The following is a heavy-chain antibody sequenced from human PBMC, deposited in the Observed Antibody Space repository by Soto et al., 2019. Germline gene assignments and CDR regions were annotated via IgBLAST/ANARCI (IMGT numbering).Heavy chain of an antibody. Sequence: QVQLVQSGAEVKKPGASVKVSCKASGYTFTGYYMHWVRQAPGQGLEWMGWINPNSGGTNYAQKFQGWVPMTRDTSISTAYMELSRLRSDDTAVYYCARSPGGVVTAMYYFDYWGQGTLVTVSS. D-gene: IGHD2-21*02. J-gene: IGHJ4*02. CDR2: INPNSGGT. V-gene: IGHV1-2*04. CDR1: GYTFTGYY. CDR3: ARSPGGVVTAMYYFDY.